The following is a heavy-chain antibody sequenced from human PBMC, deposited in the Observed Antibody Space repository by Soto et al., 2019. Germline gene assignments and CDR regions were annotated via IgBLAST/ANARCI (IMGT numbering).Heavy chain of an antibody. Sequence: SETLSLTCTVSGGSITNSNWWSWLRLPPAKALEWIGDIYHAGSTKYNPSIERRVTMSVDTSNNQFAMTLTSVTAADTAAYFCARGPPIVGNATPLGSWGQGTLVTGSS. CDR2: IYHAGST. J-gene: IGHJ4*02. CDR3: ARGPPIVGNATPLGS. V-gene: IGHV4-4*02. CDR1: GGSITNSNW. D-gene: IGHD2-21*01.